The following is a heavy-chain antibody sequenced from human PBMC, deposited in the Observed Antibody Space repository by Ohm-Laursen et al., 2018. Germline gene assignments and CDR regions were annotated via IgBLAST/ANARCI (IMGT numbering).Heavy chain of an antibody. CDR2: ISSSSSYI. CDR3: AKDRGSDWYFDV. CDR1: GFTFSSYS. Sequence: SLRLSCAASGFTFSSYSMNWVRQAPGKGLEWVSSISSSSSYIYYADSVKGRFTISRDNAKNSLYLQMNSLRTEDTAVYYCAKDRGSDWYFDVWGRGTLVTVSS. J-gene: IGHJ2*01. V-gene: IGHV3-21*01. D-gene: IGHD3-10*01.